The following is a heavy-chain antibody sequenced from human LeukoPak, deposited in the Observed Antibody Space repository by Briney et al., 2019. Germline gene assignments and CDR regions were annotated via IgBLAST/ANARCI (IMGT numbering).Heavy chain of an antibody. J-gene: IGHJ4*02. Sequence: PGRSLRLSCSTSGFTFGDYAMSWVRQAPGKGLEWVGFIQAKAYGGATKYAASANGRFSISRDDSQSIANLQMNDLKTEDTAVYYCTRAPHPRCSSSGCYLDYWGQGTLVTVSS. CDR2: IQAKAYGGAT. CDR1: GFTFGDYA. V-gene: IGHV3-49*04. CDR3: TRAPHPRCSSSGCYLDY. D-gene: IGHD2-2*01.